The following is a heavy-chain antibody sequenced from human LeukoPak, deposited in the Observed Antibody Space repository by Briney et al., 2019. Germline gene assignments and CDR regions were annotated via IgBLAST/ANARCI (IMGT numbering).Heavy chain of an antibody. J-gene: IGHJ4*02. CDR2: ISSSSSYT. V-gene: IGHV3-11*06. Sequence: LSLTCTVSGGSISSYYWSWIRQAPGKGLEWVSYISSSSSYTNYADSVKGRFTISRDNAKNSLYLQMNSLRAEDTAVYYCARDSSRPGEKTFDYWGQGTLVTVSS. D-gene: IGHD6-6*01. CDR1: GGSISSYY. CDR3: ARDSSRPGEKTFDY.